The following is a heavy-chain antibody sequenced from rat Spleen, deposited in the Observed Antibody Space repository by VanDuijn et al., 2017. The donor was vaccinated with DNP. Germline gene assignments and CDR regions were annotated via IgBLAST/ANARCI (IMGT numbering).Heavy chain of an antibody. CDR3: TREHYGSFDY. J-gene: IGHJ2*01. CDR2: ISSGGST. D-gene: IGHD1-3*01. Sequence: QVQLKESGPGLVQPSQTLSLTCTVSGFSLTSYGVSWVRQPPGKGLEWIAAISSGGSTYYNSALKSRLSISRDTSKSQVFLKMNSLQTEDTAIYFCTREHYGSFDYWGQGVMVTVSS. V-gene: IGHV2S12*01. CDR1: GFSLTSYG.